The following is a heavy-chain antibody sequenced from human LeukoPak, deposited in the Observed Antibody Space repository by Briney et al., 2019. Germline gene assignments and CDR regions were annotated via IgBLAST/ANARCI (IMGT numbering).Heavy chain of an antibody. D-gene: IGHD6-13*01. J-gene: IGHJ6*03. CDR1: GYTFTSYA. V-gene: IGHV7-4-1*02. CDR2: INTNTGNP. Sequence: GASVKVSCKASGYTFTSYAMNWVRQAPGQGLEWMGWINTNTGNPTYAQGFTGRFVFSLDTSVSTAYLQISSLKAEDTAVYYCAREMGQQLSVAYYYYYMDVWGKGTTVTISS. CDR3: AREMGQQLSVAYYYYYMDV.